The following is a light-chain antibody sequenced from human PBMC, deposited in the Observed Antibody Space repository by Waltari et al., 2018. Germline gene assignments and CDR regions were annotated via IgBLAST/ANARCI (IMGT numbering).Light chain of an antibody. V-gene: IGKV3-11*01. J-gene: IGKJ5*01. CDR2: DAS. Sequence: EIVLTQSPATLSLSPGARGTLPCRASQSVNTNLAWYQQKPGQAPRLLIYDASNRATGIPARFSGSGSGTDFTLTISSLEREDFAVYYCQQRSTWPSITFGQGTRLEIK. CDR3: QQRSTWPSIT. CDR1: QSVNTN.